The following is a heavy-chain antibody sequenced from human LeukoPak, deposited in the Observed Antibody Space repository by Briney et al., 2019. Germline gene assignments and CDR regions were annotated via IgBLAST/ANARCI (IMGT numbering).Heavy chain of an antibody. Sequence: SGTLSLTCGVSGGSISSTNWWTWVRQPPGGGLEWIGEVHLNGRTHYSPSLESRVTISVDTSKNQFSLKLSSVTAADTAVYYCARETSGSNDAFDIWGQGTMVAVSS. CDR2: VHLNGRT. D-gene: IGHD1-26*01. V-gene: IGHV4-4*02. CDR1: GGSISSTNW. CDR3: ARETSGSNDAFDI. J-gene: IGHJ3*02.